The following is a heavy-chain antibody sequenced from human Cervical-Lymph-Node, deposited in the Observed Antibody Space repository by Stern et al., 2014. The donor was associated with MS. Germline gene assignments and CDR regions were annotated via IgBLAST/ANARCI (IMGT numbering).Heavy chain of an antibody. J-gene: IGHJ5*02. CDR1: GYTFTSYA. CDR2: INTANGDT. V-gene: IGHV1-3*04. D-gene: IGHD6-13*01. Sequence: QVQLVQSGDEVKKPGASVKVSCKAYGYTFTSYAIHWVRQAPGQRLEWMGRINTANGDTYYSEKFQGRVTFTRDTSANTAYMELFSLTSEDTTVYYCGRGQQSFDPWGQGTLVTVSA. CDR3: GRGQQSFDP.